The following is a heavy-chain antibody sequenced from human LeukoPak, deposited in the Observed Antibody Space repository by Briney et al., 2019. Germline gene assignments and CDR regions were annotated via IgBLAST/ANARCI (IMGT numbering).Heavy chain of an antibody. CDR1: GDSITNYNYH. CDR3: ARDFGAGSYRYGMDV. CDR2: LYNTGSTDNT. J-gene: IGHJ6*02. Sequence: PSETLSLTCTVSGDSITNYNYHCGWIRQPPGKGLEWIGRLYNTGSTDNTDSNPSLQSRVTISADTFMNQFSLRLTSVTAADTAVYYCARDFGAGSYRYGMDVWGQGTTVTVSS. D-gene: IGHD3-10*01. V-gene: IGHV4-39*07.